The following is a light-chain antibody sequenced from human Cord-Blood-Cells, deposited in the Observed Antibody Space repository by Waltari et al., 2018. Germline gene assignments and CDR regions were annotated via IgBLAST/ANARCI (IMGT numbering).Light chain of an antibody. CDR1: QSVRSSY. CDR3: QQYGSSPWT. Sequence: EIVLTQSPPTLSLSPGARATLACGASQSVRSSYLAWYQQKPGLAPRLLIYDASSRATGIPDRFSGSGSGTDFTLTISRLEPEDFAVYYCQQYGSSPWTFGQGTKVEIK. J-gene: IGKJ1*01. V-gene: IGKV3D-20*01. CDR2: DAS.